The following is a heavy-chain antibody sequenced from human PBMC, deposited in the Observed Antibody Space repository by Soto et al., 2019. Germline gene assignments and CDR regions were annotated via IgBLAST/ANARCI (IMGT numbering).Heavy chain of an antibody. V-gene: IGHV1-69*01. CDR1: GGTFSSYA. D-gene: IGHD2-15*01. Sequence: QVQLVQSGAEVKQPGSSVKVSCKASGGTFSSYAISWVRQAPGQGLEWMGGIIPIFGTANYAQKFRGRVTITADESTSTAYMELSSLRSEDKAVYYCARGNRGVAATRSGDWGMDVWGQGTTVTVSS. CDR2: IIPIFGTA. J-gene: IGHJ6*02. CDR3: ARGNRGVAATRSGDWGMDV.